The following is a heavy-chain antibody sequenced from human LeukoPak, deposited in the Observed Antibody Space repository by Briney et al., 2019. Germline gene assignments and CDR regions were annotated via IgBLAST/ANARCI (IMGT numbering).Heavy chain of an antibody. Sequence: GASVKVSCKASGYTFTGYYMHWVRQAPGQGLEWMGWINPNSGGTNYAQKFQGRVTMTRDTSISTAYMVLSRLRSDDTAVYYCAREGEFRGSYTEGFDYWGQGTLVTVSS. CDR2: INPNSGGT. CDR1: GYTFTGYY. V-gene: IGHV1-2*02. D-gene: IGHD1-26*01. J-gene: IGHJ4*02. CDR3: AREGEFRGSYTEGFDY.